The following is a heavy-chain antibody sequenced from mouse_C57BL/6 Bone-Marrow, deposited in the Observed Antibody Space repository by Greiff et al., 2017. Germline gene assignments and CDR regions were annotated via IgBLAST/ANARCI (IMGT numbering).Heavy chain of an antibody. Sequence: VQLQQSGPELAKPGASVKISCKASGYSFTDYNMNWVKQSNGKSLEWIGEINPNYGSTSYNQKFKGKATLNVDKSSSTAYMQLNILTSEDSAVYYCARSCDGDYLHWYFDVWGTRTTVTVPS. V-gene: IGHV1-39*01. D-gene: IGHD2-13*01. J-gene: IGHJ1*03. CDR2: INPNYGST. CDR3: ARSCDGDYLHWYFDV. CDR1: GYSFTDYN.